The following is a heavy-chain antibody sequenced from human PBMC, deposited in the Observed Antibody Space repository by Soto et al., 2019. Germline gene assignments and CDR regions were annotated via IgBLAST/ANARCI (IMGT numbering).Heavy chain of an antibody. CDR3: ASLSTISYYYYYGMDV. CDR2: IYPGDSDT. V-gene: IGHV5-51*01. D-gene: IGHD3-3*01. Sequence: PGESLKISCKGSGYSFTSYWIGWVRQMPGKGLEWMGIIYPGDSDTRYSPSFQGQVTISADKSISTAYLQMNSLRAEDTAVYYCASLSTISYYYYYGMDVWGQGTTVTVSS. CDR1: GYSFTSYW. J-gene: IGHJ6*02.